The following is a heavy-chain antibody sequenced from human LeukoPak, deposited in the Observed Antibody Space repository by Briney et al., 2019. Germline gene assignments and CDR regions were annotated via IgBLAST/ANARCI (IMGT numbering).Heavy chain of an antibody. J-gene: IGHJ4*02. CDR2: ISSKGTYI. Sequence: GGSLRLSCEVSGFTFSASNMNWVRQAPGKGLEWVSYISSKGTYINYADSVKGRFTISRDNAKNSPYLQMNSLRAEDTAMYYCATYSGAHHKTFDYWGQGTLVTVSS. D-gene: IGHD1-26*01. V-gene: IGHV3-21*04. CDR1: GFTFSASN. CDR3: ATYSGAHHKTFDY.